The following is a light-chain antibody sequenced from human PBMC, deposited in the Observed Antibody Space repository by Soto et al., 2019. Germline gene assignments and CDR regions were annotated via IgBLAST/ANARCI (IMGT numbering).Light chain of an antibody. CDR3: QHYNNWPPWT. CDR1: QSVRSN. Sequence: EIVMTQSPVTLSVSPGERATLSCRASQSVRSNLAWYQQKPGQAPRLLIYGASTRATGVPARFSGSGSGTEFTLTISSLQSEDFAVYYCQHYNNWPPWTFGQGTTVDIK. CDR2: GAS. V-gene: IGKV3-15*01. J-gene: IGKJ1*01.